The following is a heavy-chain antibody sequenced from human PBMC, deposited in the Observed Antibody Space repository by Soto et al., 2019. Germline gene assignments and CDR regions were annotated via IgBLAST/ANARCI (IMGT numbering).Heavy chain of an antibody. CDR3: ARQGGSSGIWYFDY. CDR2: TSYDENYK. V-gene: IGHV3-30*04. D-gene: IGHD6-6*01. J-gene: IGHJ4*02. Sequence: QVQLVESGGGVVQPGRSLRLSCAASGFTFSGYAMHWVRQAPGKGLEWVAATSYDENYKYYADSVKGQFTISRDNSKNTLFLQMNSLRTEDTAVYYCARQGGSSGIWYFDYWGQGSLVTVSS. CDR1: GFTFSGYA.